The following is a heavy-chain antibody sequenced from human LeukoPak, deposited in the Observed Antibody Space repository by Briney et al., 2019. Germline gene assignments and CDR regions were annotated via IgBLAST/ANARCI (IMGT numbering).Heavy chain of an antibody. CDR3: ARVSSGWHGYLDY. Sequence: ASVTVSCKASGYTFTIYAMHWVRQAPGQRLEWMGWINAGNGNATYTQKFQDRVTFTRDTSASTAYMDLSSLRSEDTAVYYCARVSSGWHGYLDYWGQGTPVTVSS. CDR2: INAGNGNA. CDR1: GYTFTIYA. J-gene: IGHJ4*02. V-gene: IGHV1-3*01. D-gene: IGHD6-25*01.